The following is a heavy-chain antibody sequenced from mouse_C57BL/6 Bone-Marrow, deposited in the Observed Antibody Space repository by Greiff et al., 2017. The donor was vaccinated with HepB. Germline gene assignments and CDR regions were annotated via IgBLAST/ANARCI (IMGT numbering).Heavy chain of an antibody. J-gene: IGHJ3*01. CDR1: GFSLTSYG. D-gene: IGHD2-4*01. V-gene: IGHV2-2*01. Sequence: QVQLKESGPGLVQPSQSLSITCTVSGFSLTSYGVHWVRQSPGKGLEWLGVIWSGGSTDYNAAFISRLSISKDNSKSQVFFKMNSLQADDTAIYYCARNYDDYDGDAYWGQGTLVTVSA. CDR3: ARNYDDYDGDAY. CDR2: IWSGGST.